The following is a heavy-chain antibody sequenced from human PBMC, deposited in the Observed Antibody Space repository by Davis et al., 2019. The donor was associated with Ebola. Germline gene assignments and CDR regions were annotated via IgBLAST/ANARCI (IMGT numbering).Heavy chain of an antibody. CDR2: IIPIFGTA. J-gene: IGHJ4*02. CDR1: GGTFSSYA. CDR3: AGNIVGAALGDY. D-gene: IGHD1-26*01. Sequence: SVKVSCKASGGTFSSYAISWVRQAPGQGLEWMGGIIPIFGTANYAQKFQGRVTITADESTSTAYMELSSLRSEDTAVYYCAGNIVGAALGDYWGQGTLVTVSS. V-gene: IGHV1-69*13.